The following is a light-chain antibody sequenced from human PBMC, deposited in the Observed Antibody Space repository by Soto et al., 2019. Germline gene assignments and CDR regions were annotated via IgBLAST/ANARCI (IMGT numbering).Light chain of an antibody. J-gene: IGKJ1*01. V-gene: IGKV1-5*01. CDR2: DAS. Sequence: QSPCTVSFTVRVKITVASVAIQTISSWLAWYQQKPGKAPKLLIYDASSLESVVPSRFSGSGSGTELNLTFSSLQPDEFATYNCQQYNSYLWTFGQGTKVDIK. CDR1: QTISSW. CDR3: QQYNSYLWT.